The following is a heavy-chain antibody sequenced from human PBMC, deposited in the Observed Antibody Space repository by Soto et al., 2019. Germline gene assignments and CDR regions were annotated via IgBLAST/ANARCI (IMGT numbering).Heavy chain of an antibody. Sequence: GGSLSLSCAASGFTFSSYAMSWVRQAPGKGLEWVSAISGSGGSTYYADSVKGRFTISRDNSKNTLYLQMNSLRAEDTAVYYCAKATAMVTLCLDYWGQGTLVTVSS. CDR2: ISGSGGST. V-gene: IGHV3-23*01. CDR1: GFTFSSYA. CDR3: AKATAMVTLCLDY. D-gene: IGHD5-18*01. J-gene: IGHJ4*02.